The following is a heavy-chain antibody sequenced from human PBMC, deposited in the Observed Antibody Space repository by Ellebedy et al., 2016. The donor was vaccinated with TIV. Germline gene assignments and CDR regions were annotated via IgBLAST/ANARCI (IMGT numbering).Heavy chain of an antibody. V-gene: IGHV5-51*01. Sequence: GESLKISCKTSGFSFASFWIAWVRQKPGQELEWMGIIYPGDSDTRYNPSFRGQVTISADRSTSAASLQWTGLKASDTAIYYCARAGSGHFFYRHTMDVWGQGTAVTVSS. CDR3: ARAGSGHFFYRHTMDV. CDR1: GFSFASFW. CDR2: IYPGDSDT. J-gene: IGHJ6*02. D-gene: IGHD3-10*01.